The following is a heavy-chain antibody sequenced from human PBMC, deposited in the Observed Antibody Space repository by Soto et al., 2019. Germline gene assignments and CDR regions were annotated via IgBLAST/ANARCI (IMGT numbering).Heavy chain of an antibody. D-gene: IGHD5-12*01. Sequence: QVQLVESGGGLVKPGGSLRLSCAASGFTFSDYYMSWIRQAPGKGLEWVSYISSSSSYTNYADSVKGRFTISRDNAKNSLYLQMNSLRAADTAVYYCARDYEGGGQWLRNRWFDPWGQGTLVTVSS. V-gene: IGHV3-11*06. J-gene: IGHJ5*02. CDR1: GFTFSDYY. CDR3: ARDYEGGGQWLRNRWFDP. CDR2: ISSSSSYT.